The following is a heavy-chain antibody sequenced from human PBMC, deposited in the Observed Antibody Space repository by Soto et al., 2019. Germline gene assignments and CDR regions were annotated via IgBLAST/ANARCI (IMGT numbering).Heavy chain of an antibody. CDR1: GGSISSSSYY. Sequence: SETLSLTCTVSGGSISSSSYYWGWIRQPPGKGLEWIGSIYYSGSTYYNPSLKSRVTISVDTSKNQFSLKLSSVTAADTAVYYCATKPSEMDYFDYWGQGTLVTVSS. CDR2: IYYSGST. V-gene: IGHV4-39*01. CDR3: ATKPSEMDYFDY. J-gene: IGHJ4*02.